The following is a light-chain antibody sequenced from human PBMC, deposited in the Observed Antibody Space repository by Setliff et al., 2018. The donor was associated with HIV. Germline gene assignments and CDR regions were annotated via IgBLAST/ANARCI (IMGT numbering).Light chain of an antibody. Sequence: QSALAQPASVPGSPGQSITISCTGTSSDVGGFNYVSWYQQHPDKAPKLIIYEVSNRPSEVSNRFSGSKSGNTASLTTSGLQAEDEADYFCTSYTTNNTMIFGGGTKVTVL. CDR1: SSDVGGFNY. CDR3: TSYTTNNTMI. V-gene: IGLV2-14*01. J-gene: IGLJ2*01. CDR2: EVS.